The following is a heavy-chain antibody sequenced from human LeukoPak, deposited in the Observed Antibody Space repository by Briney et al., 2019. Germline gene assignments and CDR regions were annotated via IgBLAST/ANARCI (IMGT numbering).Heavy chain of an antibody. J-gene: IGHJ4*02. Sequence: GGSLGLSCAVSGFTFSNHKMNWVRQAPGKGLEWVSSISSSSSDIYYAGSVKGRFTISRDNTKNSLYLQMNSLRAEDTAVYYCAGGVTTGDYWGQGTLVTVSS. CDR2: ISSSSSDI. D-gene: IGHD4-17*01. CDR3: AGGVTTGDY. CDR1: GFTFSNHK. V-gene: IGHV3-21*01.